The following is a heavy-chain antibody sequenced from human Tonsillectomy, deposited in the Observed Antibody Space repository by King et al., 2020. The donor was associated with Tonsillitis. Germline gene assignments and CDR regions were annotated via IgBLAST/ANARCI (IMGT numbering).Heavy chain of an antibody. V-gene: IGHV4-59*01. CDR1: GGSISSYY. CDR2: IYYSGST. J-gene: IGHJ3*02. CDR3: ARMYYYDSSGIKGAFDI. Sequence: QLQESGPGLVKPSKTLSLTCTVSGGSISSYYWSWIRQPPGKGLEWIGYIYYSGSTNYNPSLKSRVTISVDTSKNQFSLKLSSVTAADTAVYYCARMYYYDSSGIKGAFDIWGQGTMVTVSS. D-gene: IGHD3-22*01.